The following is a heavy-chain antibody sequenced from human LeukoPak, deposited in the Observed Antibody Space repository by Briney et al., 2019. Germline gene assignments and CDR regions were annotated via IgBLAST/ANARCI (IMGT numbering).Heavy chain of an antibody. D-gene: IGHD3-10*01. Sequence: ASVKVSCKASGGTFSSYAISWVRQAPGQGLEWMGGIIPIFGTANYAQKFQGRVTITADESTSTAYMELSSLRSEDTAVYYCARADYYYGSGSDYYYYMDVWGKGTTVTVSS. CDR1: GGTFSSYA. CDR3: ARADYYYGSGSDYYYYMDV. J-gene: IGHJ6*03. CDR2: IIPIFGTA. V-gene: IGHV1-69*13.